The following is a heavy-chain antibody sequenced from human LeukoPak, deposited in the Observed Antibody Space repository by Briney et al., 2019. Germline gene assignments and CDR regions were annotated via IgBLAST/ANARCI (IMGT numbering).Heavy chain of an antibody. CDR3: AKDGGQWLARPNDAFDI. V-gene: IGHV3-23*01. D-gene: IGHD6-19*01. Sequence: PGGSLRLSCAASRFTFSSYGMSWVRQALGKGLEWVSAIGGRDGSTYYADSVKGRFTISRDNSKNTLYLQMNSLRAEDTAVYYCAKDGGQWLARPNDAFDIWGQGTMVTVSS. CDR1: RFTFSSYG. J-gene: IGHJ3*02. CDR2: IGGRDGST.